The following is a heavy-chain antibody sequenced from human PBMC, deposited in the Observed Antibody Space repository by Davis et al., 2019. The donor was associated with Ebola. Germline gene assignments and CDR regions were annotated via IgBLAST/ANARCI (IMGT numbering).Heavy chain of an antibody. Sequence: GESLKISCAASGFTFSSHNMNWVRQVPGKGLEWVSSISGSSYYIYYAVSVKGRFTISRDNAKNSLYLQMNSLRAEDTAVYYCARDWQSDFWGPGTLVTVSS. CDR1: GFTFSSHN. CDR3: ARDWQSDF. V-gene: IGHV3-21*01. J-gene: IGHJ4*02. CDR2: ISGSSYYI. D-gene: IGHD6-19*01.